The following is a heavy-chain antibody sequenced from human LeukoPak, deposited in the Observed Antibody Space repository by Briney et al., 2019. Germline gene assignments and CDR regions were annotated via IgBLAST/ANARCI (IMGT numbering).Heavy chain of an antibody. CDR2: MNPNSGNT. CDR1: GYTFTSYD. V-gene: IGHV1-8*01. J-gene: IGHJ6*03. Sequence: ASVKVSCKASGYTFTSYDINWVRQATGQGLEWMGWMNPNSGNTGYAQKFQGRVTMTRNTSISTAYTELSSLRSEDTAVYYCARGTVSSSWYLGYYYYYMDVWGKGTTVTVSS. CDR3: ARGTVSSSWYLGYYYYYMDV. D-gene: IGHD6-13*01.